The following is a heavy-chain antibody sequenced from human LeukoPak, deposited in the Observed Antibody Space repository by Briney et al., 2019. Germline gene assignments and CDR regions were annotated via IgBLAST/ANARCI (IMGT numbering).Heavy chain of an antibody. D-gene: IGHD1-26*01. CDR2: INPNGGST. CDR3: ATGAALGRFDP. Sequence: ASVKVSCKASGYTFTNYYMHWVRQAPGQGLEWMGIINPNGGSTSYAQKFQGRVTMTWDTSTTTVYMDLSSLRSEDTAVYYCATGAALGRFDPWGQGTLVTVSS. V-gene: IGHV1-46*01. CDR1: GYTFTNYY. J-gene: IGHJ5*02.